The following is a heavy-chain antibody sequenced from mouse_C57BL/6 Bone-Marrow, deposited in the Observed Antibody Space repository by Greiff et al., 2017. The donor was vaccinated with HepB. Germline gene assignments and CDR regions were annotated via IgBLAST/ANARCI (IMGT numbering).Heavy chain of an antibody. D-gene: IGHD3-2*02. CDR3: ARGQLRLGFAY. Sequence: VKLMESGPELVKPGASVKISCKASGYAFSSSWMNWVKQRPGKGLEWIGRIYPGDGDTNYNGKFKGKATLTADKSSSTAYMQLSSLTSEDSAVYFCARGQLRLGFAYWGQGTLVTVSA. CDR1: GYAFSSSW. V-gene: IGHV1-82*01. CDR2: IYPGDGDT. J-gene: IGHJ3*01.